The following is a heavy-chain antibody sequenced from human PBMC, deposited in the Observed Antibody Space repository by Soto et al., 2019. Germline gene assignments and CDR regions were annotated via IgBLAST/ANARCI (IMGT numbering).Heavy chain of an antibody. Sequence: SLRLSCTASGFTFGDYAMSWFRQAPGKGLEWVGFIRSKAYGGTTEYAASVKGRFTISRDDSKSIAYLQMNSLKTEDTAVYYCTRDRLLYGGPVSYFDYWGHGTLVTVSS. V-gene: IGHV3-49*03. CDR1: GFTFGDYA. CDR2: IRSKAYGGTT. J-gene: IGHJ4*01. D-gene: IGHD2-8*01. CDR3: TRDRLLYGGPVSYFDY.